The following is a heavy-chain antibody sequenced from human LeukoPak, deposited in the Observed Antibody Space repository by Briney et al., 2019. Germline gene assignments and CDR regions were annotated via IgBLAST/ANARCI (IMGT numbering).Heavy chain of an antibody. V-gene: IGHV4-38-2*02. CDR3: AREFVYCSGGSSYEACWFDP. CDR2: IYHSGST. D-gene: IGHD2-15*01. Sequence: ASETLSLTCAVSGYSISSGYYWGWIRQPPGKGLEWIGSIYHSGSTYYNPSLKSRVTISVDTSKNQFSLKLSSVTAADTAVYYCAREFVYCSGGSSYEACWFDPWGQGTLVTVSS. CDR1: GYSISSGYY. J-gene: IGHJ5*02.